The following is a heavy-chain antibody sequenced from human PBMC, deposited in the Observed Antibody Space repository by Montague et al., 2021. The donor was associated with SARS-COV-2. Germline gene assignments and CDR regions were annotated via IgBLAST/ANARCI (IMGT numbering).Heavy chain of an antibody. Sequence: SLRLSFSASGFTFSSYAMHWVRQAPGKGLEWVAVISYDGSNKYYADSVKGRFTISRDNSKNTLYLQMNSLRAEDTAVYYCARDGLVVVAANAFDIWGQGTMVTVSS. V-gene: IGHV3-30-3*01. CDR3: ARDGLVVVAANAFDI. CDR2: ISYDGSNK. D-gene: IGHD2-15*01. J-gene: IGHJ3*02. CDR1: GFTFSSYA.